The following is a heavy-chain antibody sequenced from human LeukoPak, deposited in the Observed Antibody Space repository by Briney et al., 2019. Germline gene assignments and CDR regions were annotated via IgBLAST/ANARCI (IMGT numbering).Heavy chain of an antibody. CDR3: ARPGYYYGMDV. J-gene: IGHJ6*02. D-gene: IGHD3-10*01. V-gene: IGHV3-48*03. Sequence: GGSLRLSCAASGFTLSRNEMNWVRQAPGKGLEWVSYISSSGSSIYYADSVKGRFTISRDNAKNSLYLQMNSLRAEDTAVYYCARPGYYYGMDVWGQGTTVTVSS. CDR2: ISSSGSSI. CDR1: GFTLSRNE.